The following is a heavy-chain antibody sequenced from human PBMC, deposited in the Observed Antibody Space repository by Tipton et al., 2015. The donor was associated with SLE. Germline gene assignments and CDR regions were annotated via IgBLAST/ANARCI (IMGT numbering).Heavy chain of an antibody. V-gene: IGHV3-7*01. CDR2: IKQDASEK. Sequence: SLRLSCAASGFTFSNYWMTWVRQAPGKGLEWVARIKQDASEKFYVDSVKGRFTISRDNAKNSLCLQMNSLRAEDTAVHYCGTTTTDYGMDVWGQGTTVTVSS. CDR1: GFTFSNYW. CDR3: GTTTTDYGMDV. J-gene: IGHJ6*02. D-gene: IGHD2/OR15-2a*01.